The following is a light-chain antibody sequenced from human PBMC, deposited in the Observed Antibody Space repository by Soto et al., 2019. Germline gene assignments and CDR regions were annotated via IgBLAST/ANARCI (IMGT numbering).Light chain of an antibody. CDR2: DNN. CDR3: GTWDSSRSAVV. J-gene: IGLJ2*01. CDR1: SSNIGNNY. V-gene: IGLV1-51*02. Sequence: QSVLTQPPSVSAAPGQKVTISCSGSSSNIGNNYVSWYQQLPGKAPKLLIYDNNKRPSGIPDRFSGSKSGTSASLGITGLQTGDEADYYCGTWDSSRSAVVFGGGTKVTVL.